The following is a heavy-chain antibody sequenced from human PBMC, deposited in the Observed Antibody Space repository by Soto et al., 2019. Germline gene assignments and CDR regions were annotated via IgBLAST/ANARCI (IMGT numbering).Heavy chain of an antibody. Sequence: EVQLLESGGGLVQPGESLRLSCAASGFSFSTFEMSWVRQAPGRGLEWVSFISDDSSRTYYADAVKGRFTISRDNSKPTLYLEMNSLTAEDTAVYACVKGGWLDFWGQGTLVTVSS. CDR1: GFSFSTFE. J-gene: IGHJ5*01. CDR3: VKGGWLDF. CDR2: ISDDSSRT. D-gene: IGHD3-16*01. V-gene: IGHV3-23*01.